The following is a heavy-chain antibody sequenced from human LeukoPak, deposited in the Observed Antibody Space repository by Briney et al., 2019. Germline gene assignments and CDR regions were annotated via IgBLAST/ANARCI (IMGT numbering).Heavy chain of an antibody. CDR2: ISSSGTTI. J-gene: IGHJ4*02. D-gene: IGHD3-22*01. CDR3: ARDYYDSSGYYYSAY. Sequence: GGSLRLSCAASGFTISSYNMNWVRQSPGKGLEWVSYISSSGTTIYYADSVKGRFTISRDNAKNSLSLQMNSLRAEDTAVYYCARDYYDSSGYYYSAYWGQGTLVTVSS. CDR1: GFTISSYN. V-gene: IGHV3-48*01.